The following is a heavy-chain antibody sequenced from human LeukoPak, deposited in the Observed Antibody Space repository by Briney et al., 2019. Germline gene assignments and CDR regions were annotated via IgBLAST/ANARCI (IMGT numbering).Heavy chain of an antibody. D-gene: IGHD1-26*01. CDR3: ARGRVGTTTNFDY. CDR2: IYGGGNT. CDR1: GFTVSSNY. Sequence: GSLRLSCAASGFTVSSNYMSWVRQAPGKGLEWVSVIYGGGNTYYADSVKGRFTISRDNSKNTLYLQMNSLRAEDTAVYYCARGRVGTTTNFDYWGQGTLVTVSS. V-gene: IGHV3-53*01. J-gene: IGHJ4*02.